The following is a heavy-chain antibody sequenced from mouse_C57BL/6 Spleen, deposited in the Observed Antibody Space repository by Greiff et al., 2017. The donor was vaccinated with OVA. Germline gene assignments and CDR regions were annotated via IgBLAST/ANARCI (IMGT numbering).Heavy chain of an antibody. Sequence: QVQLQQPGAELVKPGASVKLSCKASGYTFTSYWMQWVKQRPGQGLEWIGEIDPSDSYTNYNQKFKGKATLTVDTSSSTAYMQLSSLTSEDSAVYYCARFPIYYFDDWGQGTTLTVSS. J-gene: IGHJ2*01. CDR2: IDPSDSYT. CDR3: ARFPIYYFDD. CDR1: GYTFTSYW. V-gene: IGHV1-50*01.